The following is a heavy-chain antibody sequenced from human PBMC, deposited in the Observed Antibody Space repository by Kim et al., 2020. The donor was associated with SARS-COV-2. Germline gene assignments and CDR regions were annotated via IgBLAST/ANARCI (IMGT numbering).Heavy chain of an antibody. D-gene: IGHD2-15*01. Sequence: LKGRVTIAVDTSKNQFSLKLSSVAAADTAVYYCARDFGGNPYYYYYGMDVWGQGTTVTVSS. V-gene: IGHV4-34*01. CDR3: ARDFGGNPYYYYYGMDV. J-gene: IGHJ6*02.